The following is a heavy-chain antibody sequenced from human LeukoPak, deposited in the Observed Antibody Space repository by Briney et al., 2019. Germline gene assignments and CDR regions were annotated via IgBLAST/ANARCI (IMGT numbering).Heavy chain of an antibody. D-gene: IGHD3-3*01. Sequence: GGSLRLSCAASGFTFSSYSMNWVRQAPGKGLEWVSSISSSSSYIYYAGSVKGRFTISRDNAKNSLYLQMNSLRAEDTAVYYCARDSRITIFGVVIIPFDPWGQGTLVTVSS. V-gene: IGHV3-21*01. J-gene: IGHJ5*02. CDR3: ARDSRITIFGVVIIPFDP. CDR2: ISSSSSYI. CDR1: GFTFSSYS.